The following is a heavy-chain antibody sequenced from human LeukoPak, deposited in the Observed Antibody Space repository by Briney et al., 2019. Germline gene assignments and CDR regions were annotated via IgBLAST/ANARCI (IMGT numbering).Heavy chain of an antibody. Sequence: KPSETLSLTCTVSGYSISSGYYWGWIRQPPGKGLEWIGSIYHSGSTYYNPSLKSRVTISVDTSKNQFSLKLSSVTAADTAVYYCARGHSGYDDYWGQGTLVTVSS. CDR1: GYSISSGYY. CDR2: IYHSGST. V-gene: IGHV4-38-2*02. CDR3: ARGHSGYDDY. D-gene: IGHD5-12*01. J-gene: IGHJ4*02.